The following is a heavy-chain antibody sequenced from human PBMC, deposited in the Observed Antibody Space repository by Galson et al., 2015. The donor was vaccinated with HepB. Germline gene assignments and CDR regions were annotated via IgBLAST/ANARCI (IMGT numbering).Heavy chain of an antibody. D-gene: IGHD6-19*01. Sequence: SVKVSCKASGYTFTGYYMHWVRQAPGQGLEWMGGINPNSGGPNYAQKFQGRVTMTRDTSISTAYMELSRLRSDDTAVYYCARSRVIAVAGRGCFDPWGQGTLVTVSS. CDR1: GYTFTGYY. CDR3: ARSRVIAVAGRGCFDP. J-gene: IGHJ5*02. V-gene: IGHV1-2*02. CDR2: INPNSGGP.